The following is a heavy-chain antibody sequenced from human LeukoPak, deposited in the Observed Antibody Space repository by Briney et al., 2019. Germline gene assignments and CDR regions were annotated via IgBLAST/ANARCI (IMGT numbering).Heavy chain of an antibody. CDR3: ARGGYYYDSSGYSYYY. V-gene: IGHV4-34*01. CDR2: INHSGST. J-gene: IGHJ4*02. D-gene: IGHD3-22*01. Sequence: PSETLSLTCAVYGGSFSGYYWSWIRHPPGKGLEWIGEINHSGSTNYNPSLKSRVTISVDTSKNQFSLKLSSVTAADTAVYYCARGGYYYDSSGYSYYYWGQGTLVTVSS. CDR1: GGSFSGYY.